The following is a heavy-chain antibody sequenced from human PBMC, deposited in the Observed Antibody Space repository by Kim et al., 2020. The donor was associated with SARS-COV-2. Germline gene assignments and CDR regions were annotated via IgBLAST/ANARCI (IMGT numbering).Heavy chain of an antibody. Sequence: GGSLRLSCTASGFTFSSYAMSWVRQAPGKGLDWVSGISGGGDKTYYADSVKGRLTIPRDNSKSTLHLQRNSLRVEDTAVYYCASGKWIWRDWGQGTLVT. CDR1: GFTFSSYA. D-gene: IGHD5-12*01. CDR2: ISGGGDKT. J-gene: IGHJ4*02. V-gene: IGHV3-23*01. CDR3: ASGKWIWRD.